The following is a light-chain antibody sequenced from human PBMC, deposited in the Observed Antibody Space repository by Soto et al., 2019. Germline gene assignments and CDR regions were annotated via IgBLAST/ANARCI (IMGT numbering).Light chain of an antibody. CDR1: SSNIGSNL. CDR2: NNN. V-gene: IGLV1-44*01. J-gene: IGLJ2*01. CDR3: VAWDDGLNGPV. Sequence: QSVLTQPPSASGTPGQRVTISCSGSSSNIGSNLVIWYQQLPGTAPKLLIYNNNQRPLGVPDRFSGSKSGTSASLAISRLQSEDEADYYCVAWDDGLNGPVFGRGTKLTVL.